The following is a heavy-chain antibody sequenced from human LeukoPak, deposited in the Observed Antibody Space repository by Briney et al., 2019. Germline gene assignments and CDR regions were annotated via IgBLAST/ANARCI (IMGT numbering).Heavy chain of an antibody. V-gene: IGHV3-20*04. CDR2: INWNGGST. J-gene: IGHJ6*03. D-gene: IGHD5-18*01. Sequence: GGSLRLSCAASGFTFDDYGMSWVRQAPGKGLEWVSGINWNGGSTGYADSVKGRFTISRDNAKNSLYLQMNSLRAEDTAVYYCARAAGGYNSGYFGLFYMDVWGKGTMVTISS. CDR3: ARAAGGYNSGYFGLFYMDV. CDR1: GFTFDDYG.